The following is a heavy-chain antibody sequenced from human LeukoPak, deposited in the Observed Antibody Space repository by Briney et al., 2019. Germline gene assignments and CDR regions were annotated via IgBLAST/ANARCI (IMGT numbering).Heavy chain of an antibody. J-gene: IGHJ4*02. V-gene: IGHV5-51*04. CDR3: ARDIGYCSSTSCPEGGY. CDR2: IYPGDSDT. Sequence: GESLKISCKGSGYSFTSYWIGWVRQMPGKGLEWMGIIYPGDSDTRYSPSFQGQVTISADKPISTAYLQWSSLKASDTAMYYCARDIGYCSSTSCPEGGYWGQGTLVTVSS. D-gene: IGHD2-2*01. CDR1: GYSFTSYW.